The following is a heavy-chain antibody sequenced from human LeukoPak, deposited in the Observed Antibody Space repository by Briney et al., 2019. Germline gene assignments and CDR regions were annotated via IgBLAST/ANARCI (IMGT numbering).Heavy chain of an antibody. CDR2: ISSSSSTI. CDR3: AREERTMIGRWFDP. V-gene: IGHV3-48*04. J-gene: IGHJ5*02. CDR1: GFTFSSYS. Sequence: GGSLRLSCAASGFTFSSYSMNWVRQAPGKGLEWVSYISSSSSTIYYADSVKGRFTISRDNAKNSLYLQMNSLRAEDTAVYYCAREERTMIGRWFDPWGQGTLVTVSS. D-gene: IGHD3-22*01.